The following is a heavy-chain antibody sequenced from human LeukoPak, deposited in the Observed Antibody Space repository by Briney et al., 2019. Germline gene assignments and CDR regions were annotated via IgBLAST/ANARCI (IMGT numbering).Heavy chain of an antibody. J-gene: IGHJ5*02. V-gene: IGHV3-23*01. D-gene: IGHD3-22*01. Sequence: GGSLRLSCAASGFTFSSYAMSWVRQAPGKGLEWVSAISGSGGSTYYADSVKGRFTISRDNAKNTLYLQMNSLRAEDTAVYYCAKVNSGYFNWYDRWGQGTLVTVSS. CDR3: AKVNSGYFNWYDR. CDR1: GFTFSSYA. CDR2: ISGSGGST.